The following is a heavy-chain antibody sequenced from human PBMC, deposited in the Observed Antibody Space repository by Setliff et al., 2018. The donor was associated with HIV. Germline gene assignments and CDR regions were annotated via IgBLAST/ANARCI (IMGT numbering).Heavy chain of an antibody. CDR3: ARVGVNYDFWSGYGAVDV. CDR1: NYSITSNYY. J-gene: IGHJ6*04. Sequence: PSETLSLTCVVSNYSITSNYYWAWIRQPPGQGLEWIGSINHYGKTYYSPSLESRIAISVDTSKNQFSLKLSSVTAADTAVYYCARVGVNYDFWSGYGAVDVWGKGTTVTVSS. CDR2: INHYGKT. D-gene: IGHD3-3*01. V-gene: IGHV4-38-2*01.